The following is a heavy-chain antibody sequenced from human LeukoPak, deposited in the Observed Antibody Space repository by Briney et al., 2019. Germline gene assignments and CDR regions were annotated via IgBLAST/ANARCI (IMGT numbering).Heavy chain of an antibody. D-gene: IGHD6-19*01. J-gene: IGHJ6*03. CDR1: GFTFSNAW. CDR2: IKSKTDSGTT. V-gene: IGHV3-15*01. Sequence: GGSLRLSCAASGFTFSNAWMSWVRQAPGKGLEWVCRIKSKTDSGTTDYAAPVKGRFTISRDDSKNTLYLQMNSLKTEDTAVYYCTTLRAVAGTLELYYMDVWGKGTTVTVSS. CDR3: TTLRAVAGTLELYYMDV.